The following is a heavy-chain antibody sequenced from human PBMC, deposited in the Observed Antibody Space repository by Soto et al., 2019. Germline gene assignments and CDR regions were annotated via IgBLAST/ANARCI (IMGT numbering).Heavy chain of an antibody. D-gene: IGHD3-10*01. CDR3: ATEKMSRDYSYGMGV. V-gene: IGHV1-46*01. Sequence: QVQLVQSGAEVKKPGASVKVSCKASGYTFITYHMHWVRQAPGQGLQWVGVINPTSVRTTYAQTFQGRLTIGGDTSTSVVYMELSRLSSEDTAVYYCATEKMSRDYSYGMGVWGQGTTVTVSS. CDR2: INPTSVRT. J-gene: IGHJ6*02. CDR1: GYTFITYH.